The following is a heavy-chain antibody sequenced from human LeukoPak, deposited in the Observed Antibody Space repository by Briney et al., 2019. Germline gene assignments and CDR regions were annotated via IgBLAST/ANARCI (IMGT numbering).Heavy chain of an antibody. CDR3: AKLLRGVVVPYFDS. Sequence: GGSLRLSCAASGFTFSSPAMSWVRQAPGKGLEWVSAISGNGDRTHYAASVKGRFTVSRDTSTNTLFLQLNSLRAEDTAIYYCAKLLRGVVVPYFDSWGQGTLVTVSS. J-gene: IGHJ4*02. CDR1: GFTFSSPA. CDR2: ISGNGDRT. V-gene: IGHV3-23*01. D-gene: IGHD3-16*02.